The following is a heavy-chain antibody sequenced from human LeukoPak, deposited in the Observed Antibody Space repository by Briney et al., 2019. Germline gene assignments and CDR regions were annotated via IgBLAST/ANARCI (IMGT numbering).Heavy chain of an antibody. CDR3: ARIEGDYGVFVY. Sequence: SVKVSCKASGGTFSSYAISWVRQAPGHGLEWMGRIIPIFSTPTYAQKFQGRVSITTDESTSTAYMELMSLRSEDTAVYYCARIEGDYGVFVYWGQGTLVTVSS. D-gene: IGHD4-17*01. CDR2: IIPIFSTP. CDR1: GGTFSSYA. J-gene: IGHJ4*02. V-gene: IGHV1-69*05.